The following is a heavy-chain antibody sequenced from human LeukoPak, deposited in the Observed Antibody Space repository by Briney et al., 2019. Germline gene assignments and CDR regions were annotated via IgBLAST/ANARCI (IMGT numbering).Heavy chain of an antibody. CDR1: GGSFSGYY. CDR2: INHTGST. D-gene: IGHD3-10*01. CDR3: ARDRDTMVRGATYYYYMDV. J-gene: IGHJ6*03. Sequence: SETLSLTCAVYGGSFSGYYWSWIRQPPGKGLEWIGEINHTGSTNYNPSLKSRVTIALDTSKNQFSLRLSSVTAADTAVYYCARDRDTMVRGATYYYYMDVWGKGTTVTISS. V-gene: IGHV4-34*01.